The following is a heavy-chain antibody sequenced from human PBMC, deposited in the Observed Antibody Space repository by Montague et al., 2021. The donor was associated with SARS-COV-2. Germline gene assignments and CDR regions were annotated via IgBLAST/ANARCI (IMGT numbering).Heavy chain of an antibody. V-gene: IGHV4-4*07. CDR1: GGPISNYY. CDR3: ARESGYSSGWRYYYVIDV. J-gene: IGHJ6*02. CDR2: LYTSGST. Sequence: SETLSLTCTVSGGPISNYYWTWIRQPAGKGLEWIGRLYTSGSTTYNPSLKSRVTMSIDTSKSQFSLNVTSVTAADTAVYYCARESGYSSGWRYYYVIDVWGQGTPVTVS. D-gene: IGHD6-19*01.